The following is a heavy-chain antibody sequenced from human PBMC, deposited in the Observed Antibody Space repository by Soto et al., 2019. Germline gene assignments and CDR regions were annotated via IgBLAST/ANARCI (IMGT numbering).Heavy chain of an antibody. J-gene: IGHJ4*02. CDR3: AHSRLAVAATWY. V-gene: IGHV2-70*12. Sequence: SGPTLVNPTQTLTLTCTFSGFSLSTRGMCVTWIRQPPGKALEWLARIDWDDDKYYSTSLKTRLTVSKDTSKNQVVLTMTNMDPVDTATYDCAHSRLAVAATWYWGQGTLVTVSS. D-gene: IGHD6-19*01. CDR1: GFSLSTRGMC. CDR2: IDWDDDK.